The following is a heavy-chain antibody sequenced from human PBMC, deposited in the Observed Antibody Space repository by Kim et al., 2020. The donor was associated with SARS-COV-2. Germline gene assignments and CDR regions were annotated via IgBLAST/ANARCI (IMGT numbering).Heavy chain of an antibody. J-gene: IGHJ4*02. V-gene: IGHV4-39*01. CDR2: IYYSGTT. CDR3: ARHPLVVATISFDY. D-gene: IGHD5-12*01. Sequence: GKGLEWIGWIYYSGTTTYNPSLKSRVTISVDTSKNQFSLKLSSVTAADTAVYYCARHPLVVATISFDYWGQGTLVTVSS.